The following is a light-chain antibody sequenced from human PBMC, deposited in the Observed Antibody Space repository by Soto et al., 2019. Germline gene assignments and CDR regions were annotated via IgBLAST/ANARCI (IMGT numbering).Light chain of an antibody. Sequence: EIVLTQSRSTLSVSPGERSTLPCRASQSVSSSYLAWYQQKPGQAPRLLIYGASSRATGIPDRFSGSGSGTDFTLTISRLEPEDFAVYYCQQYGSSPTFGGGTKVDIK. CDR2: GAS. CDR1: QSVSSSY. CDR3: QQYGSSPT. J-gene: IGKJ4*01. V-gene: IGKV3-20*01.